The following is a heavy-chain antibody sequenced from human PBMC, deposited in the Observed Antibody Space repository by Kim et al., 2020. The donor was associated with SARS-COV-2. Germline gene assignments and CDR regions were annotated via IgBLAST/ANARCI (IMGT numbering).Heavy chain of an antibody. CDR2: ISGSGGST. J-gene: IGHJ4*02. Sequence: GGSLRLSCAASGFTFSSYAMSWVRQAPGKGLEWVSAISGSGGSTYYADSVKGRFTISRDNSKNTLYLQMNSLRAEDTAVYYCEFYRGTTREMDYWGQGTLVTVSS. CDR1: GFTFSSYA. CDR3: EFYRGTTREMDY. V-gene: IGHV3-23*01. D-gene: IGHD1-1*01.